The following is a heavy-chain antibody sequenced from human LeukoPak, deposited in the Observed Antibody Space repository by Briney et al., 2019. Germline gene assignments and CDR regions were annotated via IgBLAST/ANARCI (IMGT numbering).Heavy chain of an antibody. J-gene: IGHJ3*02. CDR2: IKQDGSEK. CDR3: ARARGWEQTYAFDI. CDR1: GFTFSSYW. D-gene: IGHD1-26*01. Sequence: GGSLRLSCAASGFTFSSYWMSWVRQAPGKGLVWVANIKQDGSEKSYVDSVKGRFTISRDNARNSLYMQMNSLRAEDTAVYYCARARGWEQTYAFDIWGQGTMVTVSS. V-gene: IGHV3-7*01.